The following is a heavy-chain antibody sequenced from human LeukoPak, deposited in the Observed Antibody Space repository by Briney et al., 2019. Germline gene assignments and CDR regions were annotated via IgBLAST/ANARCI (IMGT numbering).Heavy chain of an antibody. J-gene: IGHJ4*02. V-gene: IGHV3-30-3*01. Sequence: GGSLRLSCAASGFTFSSYAMHWVRQAPGKGLEWVALISYDGSNKYYADSVKGRFTISRDNAKNSLYLQMNSLRAEDTAVYYCARYDFWSGYLDYWGQGTLVTVSS. CDR3: ARYDFWSGYLDY. CDR2: ISYDGSNK. D-gene: IGHD3-3*01. CDR1: GFTFSSYA.